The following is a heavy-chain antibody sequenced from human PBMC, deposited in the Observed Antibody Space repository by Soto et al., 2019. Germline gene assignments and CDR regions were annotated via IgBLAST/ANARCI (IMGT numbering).Heavy chain of an antibody. J-gene: IGHJ4*02. CDR2: IYWDDSK. D-gene: IGHD1-26*01. V-gene: IGHV2-5*02. CDR1: GFSLTTDRVG. Sequence: QITLKESGPTLVKPTQTLTLTCTFSGFSLTTDRVGVGWIRQPPGEALEWLAVIYWDDSKTYRPSLESRLTITKDTTKNHVALTMTNMDSLDTATYYCAPAYGGRSHYWGQGTLVTVPS. CDR3: APAYGGRSHY.